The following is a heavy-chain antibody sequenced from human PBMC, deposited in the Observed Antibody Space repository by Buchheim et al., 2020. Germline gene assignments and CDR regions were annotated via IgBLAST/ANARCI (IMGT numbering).Heavy chain of an antibody. CDR1: GYTFTGYY. Sequence: QVQLVQSGAEVKKPGASVKVSCKASGYTFTGYYMHWVRQAPGQGLEWMGWINPNSGGTNYAQKFQGWVTMTRDTPISTAYMELSRLRSDDTAVYYCARAGVCSGGSCYSAYYYGMDVWGQGTT. V-gene: IGHV1-2*04. D-gene: IGHD2-15*01. CDR2: INPNSGGT. J-gene: IGHJ6*02. CDR3: ARAGVCSGGSCYSAYYYGMDV.